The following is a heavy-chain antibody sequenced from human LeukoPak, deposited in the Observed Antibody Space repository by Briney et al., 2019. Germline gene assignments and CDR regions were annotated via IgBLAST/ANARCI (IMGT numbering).Heavy chain of an antibody. J-gene: IGHJ4*02. CDR3: ARNRDFFDY. CDR1: GFTFSEYF. D-gene: IGHD3-10*01. Sequence: GGSLRLSCAASGFTFSEYFLTWIRQAQGKGLESVSYISVSGSTTYYGDSVKGRFTISRDNAKNILYLQMHSLRAEDTAMYYCARNRDFFDYWGQGTLVTVSS. CDR2: ISVSGSTT. V-gene: IGHV3-11*01.